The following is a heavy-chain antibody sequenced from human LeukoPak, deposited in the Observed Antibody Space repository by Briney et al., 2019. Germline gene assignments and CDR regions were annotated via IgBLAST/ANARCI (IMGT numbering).Heavy chain of an antibody. CDR1: GFSFIGHG. J-gene: IGHJ4*02. CDR2: ICYDGSYK. CDR3: AKDRGTSVTRGGVFDY. D-gene: IGHD4-17*01. Sequence: PGGSLRLSCAASGFSFIGHGMHWVRQAPGKGLEWVALICYDGSYKYYADSVKGRFTISRDNSKNTLNLQMNSLRAEDTAVYYCAKDRGTSVTRGGVFDYWGQGTLVTVSS. V-gene: IGHV3-33*06.